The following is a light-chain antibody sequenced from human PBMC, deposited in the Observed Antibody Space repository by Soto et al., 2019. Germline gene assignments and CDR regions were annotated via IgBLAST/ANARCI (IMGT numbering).Light chain of an antibody. CDR2: DSS. CDR1: QSVSSH. J-gene: IGKJ5*01. Sequence: EIVLTQSPGTLSLSPGDNATLSCRASQSVSSHVVWYQQKPGQAPRLLISDSSTRAPGIPARFSGSGSGTDFTLIINRLEPEDVAIYYCQQYGGSPRITFGQGTDWRL. CDR3: QQYGGSPRIT. V-gene: IGKV3-20*01.